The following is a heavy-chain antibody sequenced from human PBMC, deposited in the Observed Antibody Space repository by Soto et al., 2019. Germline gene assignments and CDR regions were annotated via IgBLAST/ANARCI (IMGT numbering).Heavy chain of an antibody. Sequence: GGSLRLSCAASGFTFSSHAMHWVRQAPGKGLEWVALISYDGSNKYYADSVKGRFTVSRDNSKNTLYLQMNSLRAEDTAVYYCGRDGLDYWGQGTLVTVSS. V-gene: IGHV3-30-3*01. CDR2: ISYDGSNK. D-gene: IGHD2-21*02. J-gene: IGHJ4*02. CDR1: GFTFSSHA. CDR3: GRDGLDY.